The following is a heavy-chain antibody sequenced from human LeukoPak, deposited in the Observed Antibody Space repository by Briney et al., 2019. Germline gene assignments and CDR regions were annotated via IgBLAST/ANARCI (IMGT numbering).Heavy chain of an antibody. CDR3: ARGYSDSSGYSLHY. V-gene: IGHV3-74*01. CDR2: INSDGRSI. J-gene: IGHJ4*02. D-gene: IGHD3-22*01. CDR1: GFTFSTYW. Sequence: AGSLRLSCAASGFTFSTYWMHWVRQAPGKGLVWVSRINSDGRSITYADSVKGRFTISRDNAKNTLYLQMNSLRAEDTAVYYCARGYSDSSGYSLHYWGQGTLVTVSS.